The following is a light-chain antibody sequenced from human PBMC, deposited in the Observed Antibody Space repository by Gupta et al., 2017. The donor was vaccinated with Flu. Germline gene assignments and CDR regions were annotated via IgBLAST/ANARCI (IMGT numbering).Light chain of an antibody. CDR2: LVS. V-gene: IGKV2-30*01. CDR1: QSLVYSDGNTV. CDR3: MQGAHWPWA. J-gene: IGKJ1*01. Sequence: APLGQPASISCRSSQSLVYSDGNTVLHWFQQRPGQSPRRLIYLVSHRDSGVPDRFSGSGSDTDFTLKISRVEADDVVVYFCMQGAHWPWAFGQGTKVEIK.